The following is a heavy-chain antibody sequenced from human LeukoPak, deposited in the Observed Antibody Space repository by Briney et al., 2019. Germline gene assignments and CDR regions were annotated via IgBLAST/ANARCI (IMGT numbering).Heavy chain of an antibody. CDR1: GGSISSNNW. J-gene: IGHJ4*02. D-gene: IGHD6-13*01. Sequence: SGTLSLTCAVSGGSISSNNWWGWVRQPPGKGLEWIGEIYHSGSPNYNPSLKSRVTISVDKSRNHFSLNLSSVTAADTAVYYCARGQQQLVPLGYWGQGTLVTVSS. CDR3: ARGQQQLVPLGY. V-gene: IGHV4-4*02. CDR2: IYHSGSP.